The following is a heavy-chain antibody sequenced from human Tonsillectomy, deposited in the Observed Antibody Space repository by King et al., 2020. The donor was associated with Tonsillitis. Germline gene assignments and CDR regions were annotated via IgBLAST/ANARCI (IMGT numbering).Heavy chain of an antibody. D-gene: IGHD2-2*01. J-gene: IGHJ6*03. V-gene: IGHV4-34*01. CDR2: INQSGST. Sequence: VQLQQWGAGLLKPSETLSLTCAVYGGSFSGYYWSWIRQPPGKGLEWIGEINQSGSTKYHPSLKSRVTISVDTSKNQFSLKLSSVTAADTAVYYCARSIVVVPAAMFRRAGDFYMDVWGKGTTVTVSS. CDR3: ARSIVVVPAAMFRRAGDFYMDV. CDR1: GGSFSGYY.